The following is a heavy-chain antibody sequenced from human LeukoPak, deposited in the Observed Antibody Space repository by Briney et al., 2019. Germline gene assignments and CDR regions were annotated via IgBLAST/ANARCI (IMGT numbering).Heavy chain of an antibody. V-gene: IGHV1-46*01. CDR1: GYTFTSYY. J-gene: IGHJ6*02. CDR2: INPSGGST. Sequence: GASVKVSCKASGYTFTSYYMHWVRQAPGQGLEWMGIINPSGGSTSYAQKFQGRVTMTRDTSTSTVYMELSGLRSEDTAVYYCASSPSIAVAGPDYYYYGMDVWGQGTTVTVSS. CDR3: ASSPSIAVAGPDYYYYGMDV. D-gene: IGHD6-19*01.